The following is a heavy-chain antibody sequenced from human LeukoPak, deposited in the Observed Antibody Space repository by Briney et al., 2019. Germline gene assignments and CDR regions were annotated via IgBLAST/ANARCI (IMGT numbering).Heavy chain of an antibody. CDR3: ARDRDAVVVRDAFDV. D-gene: IGHD3-22*01. J-gene: IGHJ3*01. Sequence: GGSLRLSCAASGFTFSIYAMSWVRQAPGKGLEWVSAISGSGDSAYYADSVKGRFTISRDNSKNTLYLQMNSLRAEDTAVYYCARDRDAVVVRDAFDVWGQGTMVTVSS. V-gene: IGHV3-23*01. CDR1: GFTFSIYA. CDR2: ISGSGDSA.